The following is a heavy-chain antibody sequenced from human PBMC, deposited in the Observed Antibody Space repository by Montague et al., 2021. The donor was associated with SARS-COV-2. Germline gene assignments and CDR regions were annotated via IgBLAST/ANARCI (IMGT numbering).Heavy chain of an antibody. CDR1: GFTFSSYA. D-gene: IGHD3-9*01. J-gene: IGHJ4*02. CDR2: ISYAGSNK. V-gene: IGHV3-30*04. Sequence: SLRLSCAASGFTFSSYAMHWVRQAPGKGLEWVAVISYAGSNKYYADSVKGRFTISRDNSKNTLYLQMNSLRAEDTAVYYCASGYDILTGYYSFDYWGQGTLVTVSS. CDR3: ASGYDILTGYYSFDY.